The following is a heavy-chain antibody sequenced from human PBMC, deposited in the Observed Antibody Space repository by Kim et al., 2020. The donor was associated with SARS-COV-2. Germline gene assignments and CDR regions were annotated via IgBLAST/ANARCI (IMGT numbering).Heavy chain of an antibody. D-gene: IGHD5-18*01. V-gene: IGHV3-30*04. CDR1: GFTFSSYA. J-gene: IGHJ4*02. CDR2: ISYDGSNK. CDR3: ARNRGYSYGFDY. Sequence: GGSLRLSCAASGFTFSSYAMHWVRQAPGKGLEWVAVISYDGSNKYYADSVKGRFTISRDNSKNTLYLQMNSLRAEDTAVYYCARNRGYSYGFDYWGQGTL.